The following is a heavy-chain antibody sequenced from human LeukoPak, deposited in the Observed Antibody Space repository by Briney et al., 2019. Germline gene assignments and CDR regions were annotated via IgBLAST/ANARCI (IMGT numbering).Heavy chain of an antibody. J-gene: IGHJ4*02. CDR2: TKQDGSEK. CDR1: GFTFNSNW. D-gene: IGHD3-22*01. CDR3: ARDKYYDRYFDA. Sequence: GGSLRLSCVASGFTFNSNWMSWVRQAPGKGLEWVANTKQDGSEKYYVDSVKGRFTISRDNAKNSVSLQMNSLRAEDTAMYYCARDKYYDRYFDAWGQGILVTVSS. V-gene: IGHV3-7*01.